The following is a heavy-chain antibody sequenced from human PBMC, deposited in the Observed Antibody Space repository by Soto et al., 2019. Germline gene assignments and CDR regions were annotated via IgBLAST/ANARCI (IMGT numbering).Heavy chain of an antibody. Sequence: ASVKVSCKASGYSFTSYAIHWMRQAPGQGLEWMGRIIPILGIANYAQKFQGRVTITADKSTSTAYMELSSLRSEDTAVYYCARVGYSSSWYEDNWFDPWGQGTLVTVSS. CDR2: IIPILGIA. D-gene: IGHD6-13*01. J-gene: IGHJ5*02. V-gene: IGHV1-69*04. CDR3: ARVGYSSSWYEDNWFDP. CDR1: GYSFTSYA.